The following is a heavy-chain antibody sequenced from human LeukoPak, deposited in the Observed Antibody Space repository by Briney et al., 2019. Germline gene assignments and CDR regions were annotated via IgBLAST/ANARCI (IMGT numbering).Heavy chain of an antibody. CDR3: ARHGGSYTDYFDY. V-gene: IGHV4-31*03. CDR2: IYYSGTT. Sequence: SQTLSLTCTVSGGSINSGGYWSWIRQHPGKGLEWIGYIYYSGTTYFNPSLKSRVTISVDTSKNQFSLKLFSVTAADTAVYYCARHGGSYTDYFDYWGQGTLVTVSS. J-gene: IGHJ4*02. CDR1: GGSINSGGY. D-gene: IGHD1-26*01.